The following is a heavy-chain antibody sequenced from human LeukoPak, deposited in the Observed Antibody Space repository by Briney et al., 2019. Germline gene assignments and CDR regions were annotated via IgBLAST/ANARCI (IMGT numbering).Heavy chain of an antibody. D-gene: IGHD3-10*01. V-gene: IGHV1-18*01. CDR2: ISAYNGNT. CDR1: GYTFTSYG. J-gene: IGHJ4*02. Sequence: GASVKVSCKASGYTFTSYGISWVRQAPGQGLEWMGWISAYNGNTNYAQKLQGRVTMTKDTSTSTAYMELRSLRSDDTAVYYCARMYYYGSGSYYIYYFDYWGQGTLVTVSS. CDR3: ARMYYYGSGSYYIYYFDY.